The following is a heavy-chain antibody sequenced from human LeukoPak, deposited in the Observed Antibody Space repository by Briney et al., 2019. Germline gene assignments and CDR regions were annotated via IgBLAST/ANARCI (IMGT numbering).Heavy chain of an antibody. CDR2: IYTRGST. D-gene: IGHD3-10*01. J-gene: IGHJ5*02. Sequence: SETLSLTCGVSGGSISGGSYYWSWIRQPAGKGLEWIGRIYTRGSTNYNPSLKSRVTISVDTSKNQFSLELTSVTAADTAVYYCAREGLNMVRGVIPKEAWGWFDPWGQGTLVTVSS. V-gene: IGHV4-61*02. CDR1: GGSISGGSYY. CDR3: AREGLNMVRGVIPKEAWGWFDP.